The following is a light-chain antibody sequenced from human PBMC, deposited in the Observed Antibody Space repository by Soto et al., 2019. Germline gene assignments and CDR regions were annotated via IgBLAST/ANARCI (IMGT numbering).Light chain of an antibody. CDR3: QHYGSSPRT. J-gene: IGKJ1*01. Sequence: EIVLTQSPGTLSLSPGERATLSCRASQSVSSSYLAWYQQKPGQAPRLLIYGASSRATGIPDRFSGSGSGTDFTLTISRLEPEDCAVYYCQHYGSSPRTFGQGTEVDIK. V-gene: IGKV3-20*01. CDR2: GAS. CDR1: QSVSSSY.